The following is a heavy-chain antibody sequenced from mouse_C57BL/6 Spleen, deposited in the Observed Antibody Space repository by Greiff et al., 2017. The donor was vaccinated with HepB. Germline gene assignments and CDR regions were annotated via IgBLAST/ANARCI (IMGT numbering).Heavy chain of an antibody. V-gene: IGHV1-64*01. Sequence: QVQLQQPGAELVKPGASVKLSCKASGYTFTSYWMHWVKQRPGQGLEWIGMIHPNSGSTNYNEKFKSKATLTVDKSSSTAYMQLSSLTSEDSAVYYCARLFFGPYAMDYRGQGTSVTVSS. CDR2: IHPNSGST. J-gene: IGHJ4*01. CDR3: ARLFFGPYAMDY. CDR1: GYTFTSYW.